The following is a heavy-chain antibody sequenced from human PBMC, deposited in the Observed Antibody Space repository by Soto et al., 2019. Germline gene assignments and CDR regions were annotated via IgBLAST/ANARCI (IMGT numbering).Heavy chain of an antibody. V-gene: IGHV3-15*01. CDR3: TPLRIAAAP. J-gene: IGHJ5*02. Sequence: EVQLVESGGGLVQPGGSLRLSCAASGFTFSNAWMSWVRQAPGKGLEWVGRIKRKTDGGTTDYAAPVKGRFTISRDDAKNTLYLQMNSLKTEDTAVYYCTPLRIAAAPWGQGTLVTVSS. D-gene: IGHD6-13*01. CDR2: IKRKTDGGTT. CDR1: GFTFSNAW.